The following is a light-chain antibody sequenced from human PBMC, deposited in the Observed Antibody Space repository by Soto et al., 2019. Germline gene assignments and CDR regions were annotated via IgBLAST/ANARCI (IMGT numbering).Light chain of an antibody. CDR2: GNS. J-gene: IGLJ2*01. V-gene: IGLV1-40*01. CDR3: QSYDSSLSGVV. Sequence: QSVLTQPPSVSGAPGQRVTISCTGSSSNIGAGYDVHWYQQLPGTAPKLLIYGNSNRPSGVPDRFSGSQSGTSGSLAITGLQAEDEADYYCQSYDSSLSGVVFGGGTKLTVL. CDR1: SSNIGAGYD.